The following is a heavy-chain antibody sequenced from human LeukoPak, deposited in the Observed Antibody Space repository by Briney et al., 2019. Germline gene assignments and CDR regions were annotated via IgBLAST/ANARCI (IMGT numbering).Heavy chain of an antibody. J-gene: IGHJ4*02. CDR1: GFTFSSYS. CDR3: ARDLTTVTTPGY. CDR2: ISSSSTTI. Sequence: GGSLRLSCAASGFTFSSYSMNWIRQAPGKGLEWISYISSSSTTISYADSVKGRFTISRDNAKNSLFLQMNSLRAEDPALYYCARDLTTVTTPGYWGQGTLVTVSS. V-gene: IGHV3-48*01. D-gene: IGHD4-17*01.